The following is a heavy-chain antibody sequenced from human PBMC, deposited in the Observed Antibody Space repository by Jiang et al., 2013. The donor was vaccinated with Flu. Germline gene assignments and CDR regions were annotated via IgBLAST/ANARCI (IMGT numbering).Heavy chain of an antibody. V-gene: IGHV3-23*01. CDR2: IVGSGGST. D-gene: IGHD3-10*01. CDR3: ASFGLDY. CDR1: GFAFSSYD. Sequence: LSCAASGFAFSSYDMSWVRQAPGKGLEWVSGIVGSGGSTYYADSVKGRFTISRDNSKNTLYLQMNSLRAEDTAVYYCASFGLDYWGQGTLVTVSS. J-gene: IGHJ4*02.